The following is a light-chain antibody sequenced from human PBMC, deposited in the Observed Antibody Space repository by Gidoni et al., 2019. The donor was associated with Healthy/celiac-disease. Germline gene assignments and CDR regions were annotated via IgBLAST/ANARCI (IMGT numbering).Light chain of an antibody. CDR2: GAS. J-gene: IGKJ2*01. CDR3: QQYNNWPSMYT. CDR1: QSVSSN. V-gene: IGKV3-15*01. Sequence: EIVMTKSPATLSVSPGERATLSCSASQSVSSNLAWYQQKPGQAPSLLIYGASTRATGIPARFSGSGSGTEFTLTISSLQSEDFAVYYCQQYNNWPSMYTFXXXTKLEIK.